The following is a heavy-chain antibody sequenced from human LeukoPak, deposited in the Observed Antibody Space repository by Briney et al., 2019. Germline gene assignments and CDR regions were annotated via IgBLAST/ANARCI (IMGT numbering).Heavy chain of an antibody. D-gene: IGHD3-10*01. CDR1: GFTFSSYS. V-gene: IGHV3-48*01. CDR2: ISSSSSTI. J-gene: IGHJ4*02. Sequence: PGQSLRLSCAASGFTFSSYSMNWVRQAPGKGLEWVSYISSSSSTIYYADSVKGRFTISRDNAKNSLYLQMNSLRAEDTAVYYCARASYGSGSFPDYWGQRSLATVSS. CDR3: ARASYGSGSFPDY.